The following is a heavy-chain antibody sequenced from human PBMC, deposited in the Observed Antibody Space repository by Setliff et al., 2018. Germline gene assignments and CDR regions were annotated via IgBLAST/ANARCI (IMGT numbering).Heavy chain of an antibody. Sequence: SATLSLTCSVSGASIGSGGYFWIWIRQPAGKGLEWIGHISPGGSTNYNPSLRSRVIISVDTSKTQFSLRLSSVTAADTAVYFCARGCSSGSCYPHDVFAIWGQGTMVTVSS. CDR3: ARGCSSGSCYPHDVFAI. CDR2: ISPGGST. V-gene: IGHV4-61*10. J-gene: IGHJ3*02. D-gene: IGHD2-15*01. CDR1: GASIGSGGYF.